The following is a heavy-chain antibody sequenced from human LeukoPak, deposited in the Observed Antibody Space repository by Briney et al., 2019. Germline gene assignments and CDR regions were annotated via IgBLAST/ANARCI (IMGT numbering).Heavy chain of an antibody. J-gene: IGHJ5*02. Sequence: SSVKVSCKASGGTFSSYAISWVRQAPGQGLEWMGGIIPIFGTVNYAQKFQGRVTITAYESTSTAYMELSSLRSEDTAVYYCASLVLELPWFDPWGQGTLVTVSS. D-gene: IGHD1-26*01. CDR2: IIPIFGTV. CDR3: ASLVLELPWFDP. CDR1: GGTFSSYA. V-gene: IGHV1-69*01.